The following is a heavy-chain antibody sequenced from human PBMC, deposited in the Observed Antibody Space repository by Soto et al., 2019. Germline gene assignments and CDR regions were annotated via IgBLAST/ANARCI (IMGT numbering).Heavy chain of an antibody. Sequence: PSETLSLTCTVSGTSISSVSSAAYYWSWIRQHPGKGLEWIGYIYYSGSTNHNPSLKSRVTMSVVTSKNQFSLKLSSVTAADTAVYYCARVQTTVTTYWFDPWGQGILVTVSS. CDR2: IYYSGST. CDR1: GTSISSVSSAAYY. D-gene: IGHD4-17*01. J-gene: IGHJ5*02. V-gene: IGHV4-31*02. CDR3: ARVQTTVTTYWFDP.